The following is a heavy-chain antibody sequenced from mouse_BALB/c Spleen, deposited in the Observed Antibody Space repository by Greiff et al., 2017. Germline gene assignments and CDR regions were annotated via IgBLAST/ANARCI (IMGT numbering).Heavy chain of an antibody. J-gene: IGHJ3*01. V-gene: IGHV14-1*02. Sequence: VQLQQSGAELVRPGASVKLSCKASGFNFKDYYMHWVKQRPEQGLEWIGWIDPENGNTIYDPKFQGKASITADTSSNTAYLQLSSLTSEDTAVYYCARGRIAAWFAYWGQGTLVTVSA. CDR3: ARGRIAAWFAY. CDR1: GFNFKDYY. CDR2: IDPENGNT.